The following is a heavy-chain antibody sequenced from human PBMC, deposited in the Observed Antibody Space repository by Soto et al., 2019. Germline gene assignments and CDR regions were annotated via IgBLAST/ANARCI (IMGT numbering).Heavy chain of an antibody. CDR3: ARDLDPGLNDD. V-gene: IGHV3-21*01. CDR2: ISSSGGHI. J-gene: IGHJ4*02. CDR1: GFTVSNYA. Sequence: AGGSLRLSCATSGFTVSNYAMSWVRQAPGKGLEWVSAISSSGGHIYYADSVKGRFTIPRDNAKNSLYLQMNSLRAEDTAVYYCARDLDPGLNDDWGQGTLVTVSS.